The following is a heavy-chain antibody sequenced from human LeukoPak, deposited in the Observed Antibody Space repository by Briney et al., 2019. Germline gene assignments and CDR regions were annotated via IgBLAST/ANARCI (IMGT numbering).Heavy chain of an antibody. CDR1: GGSISSGGYY. D-gene: IGHD2-15*01. Sequence: SETLSLTCTVSGGSISSGGYYWSWIRQHPGKGLEWIGYAYYSGSTYYNPSLKSRVTISVDTSKNQFSLKLSSVTAADTAVYYCARDFLGYCSGGSCNGAFDIWGQGTMVTVSS. J-gene: IGHJ3*02. CDR3: ARDFLGYCSGGSCNGAFDI. V-gene: IGHV4-31*03. CDR2: AYYSGST.